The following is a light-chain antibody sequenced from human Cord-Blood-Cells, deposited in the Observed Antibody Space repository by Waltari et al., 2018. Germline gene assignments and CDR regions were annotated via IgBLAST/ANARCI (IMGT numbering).Light chain of an antibody. V-gene: IGLV3-19*01. Sequence: SSELTQDPAVSVALGQTVRXTCXXXSLRSYYASWYQQKPGQAPVLVIYGKNNRPSGIPVRFSGSSSGNTASLTITGAQAEDEADYYCNSRDSSGNHVVFGGGTKLTVL. CDR3: NSRDSSGNHVV. J-gene: IGLJ2*01. CDR1: SLRSYY. CDR2: GKN.